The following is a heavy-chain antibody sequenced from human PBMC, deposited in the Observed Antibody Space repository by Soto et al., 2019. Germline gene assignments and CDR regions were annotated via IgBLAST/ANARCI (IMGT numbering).Heavy chain of an antibody. CDR1: GVSFSFHS. CDR3: ARASLIGVSDS. Sequence: SETLTLTFAAWGVSFSFHSWTLIRQPPGKGLEWIGEINHGGSTNYNTSIKSRVTISEDTYKNQFSLKLSSVTAADTAIYYCARASLIGVSDSSCQGTRVTVSS. J-gene: IGHJ4*02. V-gene: IGHV4-34*01. CDR2: INHGGST. D-gene: IGHD3-22*01.